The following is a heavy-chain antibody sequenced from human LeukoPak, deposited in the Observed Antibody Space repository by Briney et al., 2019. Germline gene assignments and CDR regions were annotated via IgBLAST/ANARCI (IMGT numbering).Heavy chain of an antibody. CDR3: ARDLTSGYGMDV. CDR2: IYSGGST. D-gene: IGHD2/OR15-2a*01. CDR1: GFTSSNYA. Sequence: GGSLRLSCAASGFTSSNYAMALGRQGPGTWLECVSVIYSGGSTYYADSVKGRFTISRDNSKNTLYLQMNSLRAEDTAVYYCARDLTSGYGMDVWGQGTTVTVSS. J-gene: IGHJ6*02. V-gene: IGHV3-53*01.